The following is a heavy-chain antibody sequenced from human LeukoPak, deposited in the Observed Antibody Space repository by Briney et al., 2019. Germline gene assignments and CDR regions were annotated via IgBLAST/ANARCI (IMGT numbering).Heavy chain of an antibody. J-gene: IGHJ4*02. Sequence: GGSLRLSCAASGFTFSSYAMSWVRQAPGKGLEWVANIKKDGSETNYVDSVKGRFTISRDNAKNSLYLQMNSLRVEDTAVYYCARRYSGYDWDWGQGTLVTVSS. V-gene: IGHV3-7*01. D-gene: IGHD5-12*01. CDR1: GFTFSSYA. CDR3: ARRYSGYDWD. CDR2: IKKDGSET.